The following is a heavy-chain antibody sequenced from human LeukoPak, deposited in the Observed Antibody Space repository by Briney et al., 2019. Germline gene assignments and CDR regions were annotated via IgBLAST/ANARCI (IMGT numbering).Heavy chain of an antibody. CDR2: IYHSGST. J-gene: IGHJ2*01. Sequence: SQTLSLTCTVSGGSISSGGYYWSWIRQPPGKGLEWIGYIYHSGSTYYNPSLKSRVTISVDRSKNQFSLKLSSVTAADTAVYYCARDPNRVTAAGTVRPYWYFDLWGRGTLVTVSS. V-gene: IGHV4-30-2*01. CDR1: GGSISSGGYY. D-gene: IGHD6-13*01. CDR3: ARDPNRVTAAGTVRPYWYFDL.